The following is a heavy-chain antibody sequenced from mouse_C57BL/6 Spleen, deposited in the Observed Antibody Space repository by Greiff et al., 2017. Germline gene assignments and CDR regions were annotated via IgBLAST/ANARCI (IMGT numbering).Heavy chain of an antibody. Sequence: VQLQQSGPELVKPGASVKISCKASGYAFSSSWMNWVKQRPGKGLEWIGRIYPGDGDTNYNGKFKGKATLTADKSSSIAYMQLSSLTSEDSAVYFCARDDGYSYWGQGTSVTVSS. CDR2: IYPGDGDT. V-gene: IGHV1-82*01. D-gene: IGHD2-3*01. CDR3: ARDDGYSY. J-gene: IGHJ4*01. CDR1: GYAFSSSW.